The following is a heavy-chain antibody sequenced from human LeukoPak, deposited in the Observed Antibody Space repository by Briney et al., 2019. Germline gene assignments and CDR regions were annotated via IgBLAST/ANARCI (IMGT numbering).Heavy chain of an antibody. J-gene: IGHJ6*03. CDR3: AGHYGSGRYHYYYMDV. V-gene: IGHV3-74*01. CDR2: INSDGSST. D-gene: IGHD3-10*01. CDR1: RLIFSSYW. Sequence: GGSLRLSCAVSRLIFSSYWMHWVRQAPGKGLVWVSRINSDGSSTINADSVNGRFTISRDYAKNTVYLQMNSLRVDDTAVYYCAGHYGSGRYHYYYMDVWGRGTTVTASS.